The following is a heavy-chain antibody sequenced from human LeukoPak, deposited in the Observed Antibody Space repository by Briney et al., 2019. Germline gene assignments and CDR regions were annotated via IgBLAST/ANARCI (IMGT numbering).Heavy chain of an antibody. Sequence: QAGGSLRLSSAASGFTFSGSAMHWVRQASGKGLEWVGRIRSKANSYATTYAASVKGRFTISRDDSKNTAYLQMNSLKTEDTAVYYCTSRWLPFDYWGQGTLVTVSS. J-gene: IGHJ4*02. CDR3: TSRWLPFDY. CDR1: GFTFSGSA. CDR2: IRSKANSYAT. V-gene: IGHV3-73*01. D-gene: IGHD3-9*01.